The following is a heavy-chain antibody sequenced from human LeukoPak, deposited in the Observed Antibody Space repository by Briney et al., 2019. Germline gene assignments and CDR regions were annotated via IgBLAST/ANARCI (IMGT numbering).Heavy chain of an antibody. J-gene: IGHJ4*02. CDR3: ARRSSSSGYFDY. V-gene: IGHV4-31*03. Sequence: SRTLSLTCTVSGGSIRRGGYYWGWIRQHPGKGQERMGYIYYTGRTYYNPSPESRVITSLHTSKTQFSLKLSSVTAADTAVYYCARRSSSSGYFDYWGQGTLVTVSS. CDR1: GGSIRRGGYY. D-gene: IGHD6-6*01. CDR2: IYYTGRT.